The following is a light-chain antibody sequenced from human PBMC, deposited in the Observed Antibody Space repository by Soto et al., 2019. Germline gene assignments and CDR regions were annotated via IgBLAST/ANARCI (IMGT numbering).Light chain of an antibody. Sequence: EIVLTQSPGTLSLSPGERATLSCRTSQSISSSYLAWYQQKPGQAPRLLIYAASTRATGIPDRFSGSGSGSDFTLTISRLEPEDFAVYHCQQYRSPPYTFGQGTKLEIK. V-gene: IGKV3-20*01. CDR2: AAS. CDR3: QQYRSPPYT. CDR1: QSISSSY. J-gene: IGKJ2*01.